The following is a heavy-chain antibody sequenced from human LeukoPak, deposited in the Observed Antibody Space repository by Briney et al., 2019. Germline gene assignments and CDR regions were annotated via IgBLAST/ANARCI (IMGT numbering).Heavy chain of an antibody. V-gene: IGHV4-31*03. CDR1: GGSISSGGYY. J-gene: IGHJ5*02. Sequence: PSETLSLTCTVSGGSISSGGYYWSWIRQHPGKGLEWIGYIYYSGSTYYNPSLKSRVTISVDTSKNQFSPKLSSVTAADTAVYYCARGVPYYYDSSGYPWGQGTLVTVSS. CDR3: ARGVPYYYDSSGYP. CDR2: IYYSGST. D-gene: IGHD3-22*01.